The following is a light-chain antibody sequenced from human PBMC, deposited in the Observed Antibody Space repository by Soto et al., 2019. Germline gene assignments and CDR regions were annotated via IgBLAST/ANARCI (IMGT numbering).Light chain of an antibody. CDR2: ATS. CDR3: QQSYSTPFT. Sequence: DIQMAQSPSSLSASVGDRVIITCRASQTISNYLNWYQQKPGKAPNLLIYATSNLQSGVPSRFSGGGSGPDFPRTISSLQPEDFANYYCQQSYSTPFTFGPGTKVDIK. V-gene: IGKV1-39*01. CDR1: QTISNY. J-gene: IGKJ3*01.